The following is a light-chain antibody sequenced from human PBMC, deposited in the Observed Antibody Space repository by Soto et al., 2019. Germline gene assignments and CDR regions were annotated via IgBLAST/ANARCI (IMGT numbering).Light chain of an antibody. Sequence: EIVMTQSPATLSVSRVERATLSYRASQSVSSNLAWYQQKPGQPPRLVMYEGSTRATGVPARFSGRGSGTDFTLTISSLEPEGFAVYYCQQRSNWFTFGPGTKVDIK. CDR2: EGS. V-gene: IGKV3-11*01. J-gene: IGKJ3*01. CDR3: QQRSNWFT. CDR1: QSVSSN.